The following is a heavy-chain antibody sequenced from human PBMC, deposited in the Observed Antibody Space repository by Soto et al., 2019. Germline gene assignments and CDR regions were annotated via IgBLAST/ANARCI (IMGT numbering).Heavy chain of an antibody. D-gene: IGHD3-9*01. Sequence: ASVKVSCKASGYTFTNYGISWVRQAPGQGLEWMGWINTYNGDTNHAQKLQGRVTMTTDTSTSTAYMELRSLRSDDTAVYYCARIYGTYYDILTGLWGGHFDYWGQGTQVTVSS. CDR3: ARIYGTYYDILTGLWGGHFDY. V-gene: IGHV1-18*01. CDR1: GYTFTNYG. CDR2: INTYNGDT. J-gene: IGHJ4*02.